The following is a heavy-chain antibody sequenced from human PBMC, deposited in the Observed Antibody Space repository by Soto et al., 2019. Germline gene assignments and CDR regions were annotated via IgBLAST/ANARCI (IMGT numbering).Heavy chain of an antibody. V-gene: IGHV2-5*02. Sequence: QINLIESGPTLVKPTQTLTLTCTFSGFSLSTSGAAVGWVRQPPGRALEWLALIYWDGDKRYNASLGNRLTITKDTSMNQVVLTLTIVDAADTATYYCAHRATMTIFGLIIDNGIWFDPWGEGTRVIVSS. J-gene: IGHJ5*02. CDR2: IYWDGDK. D-gene: IGHD3-3*01. CDR1: GFSLSTSGAA. CDR3: AHRATMTIFGLIIDNGIWFDP.